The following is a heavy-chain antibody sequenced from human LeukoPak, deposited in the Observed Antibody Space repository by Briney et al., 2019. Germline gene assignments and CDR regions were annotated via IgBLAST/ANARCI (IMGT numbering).Heavy chain of an antibody. J-gene: IGHJ4*02. D-gene: IGHD1-26*01. CDR3: AKDRPIEGSYFFDY. CDR2: ISYDGNNK. Sequence: PGRSLRLSCAASGFTFSSYGMQWVRQAPGKGLEGVAVISYDGNNKYYADSVKGRFTISRDNSKNTLYLQMNSLGAEDTAVYYCAKDRPIEGSYFFDYWGQGTLVTVSS. CDR1: GFTFSSYG. V-gene: IGHV3-30*18.